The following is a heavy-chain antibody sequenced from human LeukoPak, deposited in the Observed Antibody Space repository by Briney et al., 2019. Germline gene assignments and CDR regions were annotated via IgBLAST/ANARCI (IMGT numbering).Heavy chain of an antibody. CDR3: AGRGHRYSRD. V-gene: IGHV4-4*09. J-gene: IGHJ1*01. Sequence: SETLSLTCNVSGDSVSSGYWSWIRQSPGKGLEWIGFIQDNGITDYNPSLKSRLYMSVDISKNQFSLNLRSVTAADTAVYYCAGRGHRYSRDWGQGILVTISS. D-gene: IGHD2-15*01. CDR2: IQDNGIT. CDR1: GDSVSSGY.